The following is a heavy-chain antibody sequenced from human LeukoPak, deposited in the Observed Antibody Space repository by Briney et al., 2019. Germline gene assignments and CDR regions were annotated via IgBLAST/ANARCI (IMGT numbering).Heavy chain of an antibody. CDR1: GFTFDDYA. V-gene: IGHV3-9*01. J-gene: IGHJ4*02. Sequence: GGSLRLSCAASGFTFDDYAMHWVRQAPGKGLEWVSGISWNSGSIGYADSVKGRFTISRDNAKNSLYLQMNSLRAEDTALYYCAKSEYYYGSGSLDYWGQGTLVTVSS. CDR2: ISWNSGSI. CDR3: AKSEYYYGSGSLDY. D-gene: IGHD3-10*01.